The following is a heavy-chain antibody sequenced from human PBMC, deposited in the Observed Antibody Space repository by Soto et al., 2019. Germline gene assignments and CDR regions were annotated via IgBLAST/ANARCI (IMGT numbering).Heavy chain of an antibody. CDR2: IYPGDSDT. V-gene: IGHV5-51*01. CDR1: GYSFTSYW. J-gene: IGHJ5*02. Sequence: GESLKISCKGSGYSFTSYWIGWVRQMPGKGLEWMGIIYPGDSDTRYSPSFQGQVTISADKSISTAYLQWSSLKASDTAMYYCARLGDDSGWYFGWFDPWGQGTLVTVS. D-gene: IGHD6-19*01. CDR3: ARLGDDSGWYFGWFDP.